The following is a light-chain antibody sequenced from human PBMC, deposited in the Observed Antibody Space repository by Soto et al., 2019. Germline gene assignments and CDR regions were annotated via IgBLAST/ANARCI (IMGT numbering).Light chain of an antibody. Sequence: QSALTQPASVSGSPGQSITISCTGTSSDVGSYNLVSWYQQHPGKAPKLMIYEGSKRPSGVSNRFSGSKSGITASLTISGLQAEDEADYYRCSYAGSSTFAYVFGTGTKLTVL. CDR2: EGS. J-gene: IGLJ1*01. CDR1: SSDVGSYNL. V-gene: IGLV2-23*03. CDR3: CSYAGSSTFAYV.